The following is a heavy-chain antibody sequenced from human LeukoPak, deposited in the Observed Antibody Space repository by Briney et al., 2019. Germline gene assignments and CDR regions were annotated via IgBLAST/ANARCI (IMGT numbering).Heavy chain of an antibody. CDR2: IRSKAYGGTT. V-gene: IGHV3-49*04. Sequence: GSLRLSCTASGFTFGDYAMSWVRQAPGKGLEWVGFIRSKAYGGTTEYAASVKGRFTISRDDSKSIAYLQMNSLKTEDTAVYYCTRDPRDCGGDCGYWGQGTLVTVSS. D-gene: IGHD2-21*02. CDR3: TRDPRDCGGDCGY. CDR1: GFTFGDYA. J-gene: IGHJ4*02.